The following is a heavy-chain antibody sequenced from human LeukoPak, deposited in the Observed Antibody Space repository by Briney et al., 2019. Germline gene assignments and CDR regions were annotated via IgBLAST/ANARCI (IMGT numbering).Heavy chain of an antibody. J-gene: IGHJ4*02. CDR3: AKDLGYCSAGNCYTFDF. V-gene: IGHV3-33*06. D-gene: IGHD2-15*01. Sequence: PGRSLRLSCAASGFTFSSYGMHWVRQAPGKGLEWVAVIWYDGSNKYYADSVKGRFTISRDNSKNTLYLQMNSLRAEDTAVYYCAKDLGYCSAGNCYTFDFWGQGTLVTVSS. CDR1: GFTFSSYG. CDR2: IWYDGSNK.